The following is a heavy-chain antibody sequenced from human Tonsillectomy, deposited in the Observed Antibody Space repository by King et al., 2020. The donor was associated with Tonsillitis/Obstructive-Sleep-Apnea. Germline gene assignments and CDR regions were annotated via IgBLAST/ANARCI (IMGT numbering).Heavy chain of an antibody. D-gene: IGHD3-3*01. V-gene: IGHV3-30*01. J-gene: IGHJ4*02. CDR2: ISNDGSNK. CDR1: GFTFSSYA. CDR3: ARDYDFWSGYTVDY. Sequence: VQLVESGGGVVQPGRSLRLSCAASGFTFSSYAMHWVRQAPGKGLEWVAVISNDGSNKYYADSVKGRFTISRDNSKNTLYLQMNSLRAEDTAVYYCARDYDFWSGYTVDYWGQGTLVTVSS.